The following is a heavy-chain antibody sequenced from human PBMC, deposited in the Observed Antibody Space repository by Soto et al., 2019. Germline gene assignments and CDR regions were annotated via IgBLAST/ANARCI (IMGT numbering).Heavy chain of an antibody. CDR3: AHIGRWVDTFGI. Sequence: QITLKESGPPLVKPTQTLTLTCTFSGFSLSSSGEAVGWIRQPPGKALEWLAGIYWDDDKRYNPSLNSRLTITKDTSKNQVVLTMTNMDPVDTATYYCAHIGRWVDTFGIWGQGTMVTVSS. CDR1: GFSLSSSGEA. CDR2: IYWDDDK. J-gene: IGHJ3*02. V-gene: IGHV2-5*02.